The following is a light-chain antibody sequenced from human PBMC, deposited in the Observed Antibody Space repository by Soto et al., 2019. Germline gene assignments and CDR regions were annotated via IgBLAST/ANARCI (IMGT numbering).Light chain of an antibody. J-gene: IGLJ1*01. V-gene: IGLV1-40*01. CDR2: GNS. CDR1: SSNIGAGYD. Sequence: QSVLTQPPSVSGALGQRVTISCTGRSSNIGAGYDVHWYQQLPGTAPKLLIYGNSNRPSGVPDRFSGSKSGTSAALAITGLQAEDEADYYCQSHDSSLSSDVFGTGTKLTVL. CDR3: QSHDSSLSSDV.